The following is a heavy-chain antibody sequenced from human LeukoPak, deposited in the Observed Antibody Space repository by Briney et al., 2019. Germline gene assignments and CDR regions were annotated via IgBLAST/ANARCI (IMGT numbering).Heavy chain of an antibody. J-gene: IGHJ3*02. Sequence: QPGRSLRLSCAASGFTFSSYGMHWVHQAPGKGLEWVAVISYDGSNKYFADSVKGRFTISRDNSKNTLYLQMNSLRAEDTAVYYCAKDSGIAVAGTLRAFDIWGQGTMVTVSS. CDR2: ISYDGSNK. V-gene: IGHV3-30*18. CDR1: GFTFSSYG. D-gene: IGHD6-19*01. CDR3: AKDSGIAVAGTLRAFDI.